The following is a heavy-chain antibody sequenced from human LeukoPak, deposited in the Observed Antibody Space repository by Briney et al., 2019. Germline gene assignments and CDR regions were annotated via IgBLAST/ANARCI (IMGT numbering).Heavy chain of an antibody. V-gene: IGHV1-46*01. J-gene: IGHJ4*02. CDR3: ARKKIEVVTTYDY. D-gene: IGHD4-11*01. CDR2: INSSGGST. CDR1: GYIFTSYN. Sequence: ASVRVSCKASGYIFTSYNMYWVRQAPGQGLEWMGIINSSGGSTNYAQKFQGRVTMTRDTSISTDYMELSGLRSDDTAVYYCARKKIEVVTTYDYWGQGTLVTVSS.